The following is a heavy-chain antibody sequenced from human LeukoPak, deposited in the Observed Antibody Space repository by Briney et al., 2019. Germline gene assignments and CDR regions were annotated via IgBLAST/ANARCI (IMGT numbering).Heavy chain of an antibody. D-gene: IGHD6-19*01. Sequence: SETLSLTCTVSGDSTGAYYWSWIRQPPGKGLEWIGYIYYSGSTNYNPSLKSRVTISVDTSKNQFSLKLSSVTAADTAVYYCARFSSGWYLRLFDYWGQGTLVTVSS. CDR2: IYYSGST. V-gene: IGHV4-59*01. J-gene: IGHJ4*02. CDR3: ARFSSGWYLRLFDY. CDR1: GDSTGAYY.